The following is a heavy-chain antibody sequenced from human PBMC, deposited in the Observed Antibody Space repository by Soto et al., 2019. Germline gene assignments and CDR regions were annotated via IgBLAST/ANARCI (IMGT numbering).Heavy chain of an antibody. CDR2: IIPIFGTA. J-gene: IGHJ6*02. CDR1: AGTFSSYG. CDR3: ARHPGGRGYYYGMDV. Sequence: ASVKVSCKASAGTFSSYGISWVRQAPGQGLEWMGGIIPIFGTANYAQKFQGRVTITADESTSTAYMELSSLRSEDTAVYYCARHPGGRGYYYGMDVWGQGTTVTVSS. V-gene: IGHV1-69*13. D-gene: IGHD2-15*01.